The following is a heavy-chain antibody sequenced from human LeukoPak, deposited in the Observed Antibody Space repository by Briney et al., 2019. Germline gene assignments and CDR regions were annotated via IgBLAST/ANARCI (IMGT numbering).Heavy chain of an antibody. V-gene: IGHV4-34*01. CDR2: INHSGST. CDR3: ARDTVIAARSFDY. Sequence: SETLSLTCAVYGGSFSGYYWSWIRQPPGKGLEWIGEINHSGSTNYNPSLKSRVTIAVDTPKNQFSLKLSSVTAADTAVYYCARDTVIAARSFDYWGQGTLVTVSS. D-gene: IGHD6-6*01. CDR1: GGSFSGYY. J-gene: IGHJ4*02.